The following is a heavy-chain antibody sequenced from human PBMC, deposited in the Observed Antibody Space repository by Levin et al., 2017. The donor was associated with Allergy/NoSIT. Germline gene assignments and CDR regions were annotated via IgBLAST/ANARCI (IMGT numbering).Heavy chain of an antibody. Sequence: ASVKVSCKASGYTFTGYYMHWVRQAPGQGLEWMGWINPNSGGTNYAQKFQGRVTMTRDTSISTAYMELSRLRSDDTAVYYCARGSYYDSSGYEYYGMDVWGQGTTVTVSS. CDR2: INPNSGGT. J-gene: IGHJ6*02. CDR1: GYTFTGYY. D-gene: IGHD3-22*01. CDR3: ARGSYYDSSGYEYYGMDV. V-gene: IGHV1-2*02.